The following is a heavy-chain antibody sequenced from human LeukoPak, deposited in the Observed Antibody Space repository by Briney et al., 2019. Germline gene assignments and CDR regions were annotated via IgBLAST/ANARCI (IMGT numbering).Heavy chain of an antibody. CDR3: AKDRVPDGHRAFDV. Sequence: GGSLRLSCAASGFTGFTFSSYSMNWARQAPGKGLEWVAYIRSDSTITYYADSVKGRFTISRDNSKNTLYLQMNSLRAEDTAVYYCAKDRVPDGHRAFDVWGQGTMVTVSS. CDR2: IRSDSTIT. D-gene: IGHD5-24*01. J-gene: IGHJ3*01. CDR1: GFTGFTFSSYS. V-gene: IGHV3-48*01.